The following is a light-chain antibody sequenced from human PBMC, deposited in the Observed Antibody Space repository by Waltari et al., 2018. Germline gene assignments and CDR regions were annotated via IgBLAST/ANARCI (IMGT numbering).Light chain of an antibody. V-gene: IGKV1-12*01. CDR3: QQSNGFPLT. Sequence: DIQMTQSPSSVSASVGDRVTITCRASQGINNWLAWYQQKPGKAPKLLIYSASTLQSGVPSRFSGSGSGTEFTLTIGSLRPEDFATYYCQQSNGFPLTFGGGTRLEI. J-gene: IGKJ4*01. CDR2: SAS. CDR1: QGINNW.